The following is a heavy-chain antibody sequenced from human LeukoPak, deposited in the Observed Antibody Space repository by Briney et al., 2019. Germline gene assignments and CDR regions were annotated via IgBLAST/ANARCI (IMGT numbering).Heavy chain of an antibody. J-gene: IGHJ5*02. CDR2: INPNSGGT. Sequence: ASVKVSCKASRYTFTCYYMHWVRQAPGQGLEWMGWINPNSGGTNYAQKFQARVTMTRDTSISTAYIELSRLSSDDTAVYYCARVNGDYHYGSGRRGWFDPWGQGTLVTVSS. CDR3: ARVNGDYHYGSGRRGWFDP. D-gene: IGHD3-10*01. V-gene: IGHV1-2*02. CDR1: RYTFTCYY.